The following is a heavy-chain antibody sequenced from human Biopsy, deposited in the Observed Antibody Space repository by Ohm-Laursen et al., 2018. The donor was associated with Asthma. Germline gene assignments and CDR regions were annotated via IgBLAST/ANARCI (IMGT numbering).Heavy chain of an antibody. V-gene: IGHV1-69*01. CDR1: GDSFSNYA. CDR2: LILVLGTP. Sequence: SSVKVSCKASGDSFSNYAISWVRQAPGQGLEWMGGLILVLGTPDHAQMFEGRVTITADESTSTAYMELSSLSSEDTAVYYCARGYSGSDRIVYYYFGLEVWDQGTTVTVSS. CDR3: ARGYSGSDRIVYYYFGLEV. D-gene: IGHD5-12*01. J-gene: IGHJ6*02.